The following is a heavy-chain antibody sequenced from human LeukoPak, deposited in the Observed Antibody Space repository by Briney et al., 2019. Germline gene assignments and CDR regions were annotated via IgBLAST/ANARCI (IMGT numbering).Heavy chain of an antibody. CDR1: GYSISNSYY. Sequence: SETLSLTCTVSGYSISNSYYWGWIRQPPGKGLEWIGSIYHSGITYYNSSLKSRVTISVDTSKNQFSLELSYVTAADTAVYYCARAHRGFVTSYNRYYYYMDVWGKGTTVTVSS. V-gene: IGHV4-38-2*02. CDR2: IYHSGIT. D-gene: IGHD1-14*01. J-gene: IGHJ6*03. CDR3: ARAHRGFVTSYNRYYYYMDV.